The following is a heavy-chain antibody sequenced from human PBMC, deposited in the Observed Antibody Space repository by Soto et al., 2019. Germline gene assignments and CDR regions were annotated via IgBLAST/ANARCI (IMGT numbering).Heavy chain of an antibody. CDR1: GGTFSSYA. J-gene: IGHJ4*02. D-gene: IGHD6-13*01. Sequence: GASVKVSCKASGGTFSSYAISWVRQAPGQGLEWMGGIIPIFGTANYAQKFQGRVTITADESTSTAYMELSSLRSEDTAVYYCARDVPTGIAAAGTSFAEELDYWGQGTLVTVSS. CDR2: IIPIFGTA. CDR3: ARDVPTGIAAAGTSFAEELDY. V-gene: IGHV1-69*13.